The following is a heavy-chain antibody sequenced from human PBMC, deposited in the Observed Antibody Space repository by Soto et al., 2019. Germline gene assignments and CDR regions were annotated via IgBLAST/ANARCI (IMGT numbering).Heavy chain of an antibody. CDR3: ARVRGHAFDI. D-gene: IGHD3-10*01. V-gene: IGHV4-31*03. J-gene: IGHJ3*02. Sequence: QVQLQESGPGLVKPSQTLSHNCSVSGGSINSGDYYWSWIRQHAGQGLEWIGYIYYSGTTYYNPSLKSRVTISIDTSKNQFSLEMSSVTAADTAVYFCARVRGHAFDIRGQGTMVTVSS. CDR1: GGSINSGDYY. CDR2: IYYSGTT.